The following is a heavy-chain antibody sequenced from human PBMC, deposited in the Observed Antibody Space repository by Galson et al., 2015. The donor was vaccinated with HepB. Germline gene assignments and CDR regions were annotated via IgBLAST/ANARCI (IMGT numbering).Heavy chain of an antibody. CDR3: AKDRAYDSSGIQGD. D-gene: IGHD3-22*01. V-gene: IGHV3-23*01. CDR1: GFTFSSYV. J-gene: IGHJ4*02. Sequence: SLRLSCAASGFTFSSYVMSWVRQAPGKGLEWVSAISGSGGSTYYADSVKGWFTISRDNSKNTLYLQMNSLRAEDTAVYYCAKDRAYDSSGIQGDWGQGTLVTVSS. CDR2: ISGSGGST.